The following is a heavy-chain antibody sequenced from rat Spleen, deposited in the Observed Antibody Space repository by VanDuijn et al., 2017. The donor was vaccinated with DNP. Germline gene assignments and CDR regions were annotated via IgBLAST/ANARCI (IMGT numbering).Heavy chain of an antibody. Sequence: EVQLQESGPGLVKPSQSLSLTCSVTGYSITSNHKWSWIRKFPGNELEWMGYINSAGSTNYNPSLKSRISITRDTSKNQFFLQVNSVTTEDTATYSCASSYNNYWDWFAYWGQGTLVTVSS. V-gene: IGHV3-3*01. D-gene: IGHD1-10*01. J-gene: IGHJ3*01. CDR3: ASSYNNYWDWFAY. CDR2: INSAGST. CDR1: GYSITSNHK.